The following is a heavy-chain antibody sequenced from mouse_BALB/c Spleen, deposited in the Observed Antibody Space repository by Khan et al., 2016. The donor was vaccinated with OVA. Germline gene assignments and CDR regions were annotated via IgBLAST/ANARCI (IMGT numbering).Heavy chain of an antibody. D-gene: IGHD3-1*01. J-gene: IGHJ3*01. CDR1: GYIFTSYW. V-gene: IGHV1-5*01. CDR2: IYPGNSDT. Sequence: VQLQQSGTVLARPGASVKMSCKASGYIFTSYWMHWVKQRPGQGLEWIGAIYPGNSDTNYNQKFKGKAKLTAVTSTSTAYMELSSLTNEAAAVYYWTRWGYWFAYWGQGTLVTVSA. CDR3: TRWGYWFAY.